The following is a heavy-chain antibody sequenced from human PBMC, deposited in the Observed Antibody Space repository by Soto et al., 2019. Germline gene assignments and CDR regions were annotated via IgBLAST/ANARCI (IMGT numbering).Heavy chain of an antibody. CDR3: ARAPRYYCNFMMY. J-gene: IGHJ4*02. CDR1: GYTFSNDA. Sequence: QVQLVQSGAEVKKPGASVKVSCKASGYTFSNDAITWVRQAPGQGLEWMGWVSAYNGNTNYAQKFKGRVTVTTDTPTMTVYMEIRILRYDDSAVDFCARAPRYYCNFMMYWGKGTLVTVSS. V-gene: IGHV1-18*01. CDR2: VSAYNGNT. D-gene: IGHD3-10*01.